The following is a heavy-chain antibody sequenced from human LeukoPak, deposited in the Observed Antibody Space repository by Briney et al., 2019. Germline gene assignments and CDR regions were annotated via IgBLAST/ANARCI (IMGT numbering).Heavy chain of an antibody. D-gene: IGHD3-3*01. J-gene: IGHJ6*03. CDR1: GGTFSSYA. CDR2: IIPIFGTA. Sequence: SVKVSCKASGGTFSSYAISWVRQAPGQGLEWMGGIIPIFGTANYAQKFQGRVTITADESTSTAFMELSSLRSEDTAVYYCARGAVITIFGVVDYYYCYMDVWGKGTTVTVSS. V-gene: IGHV1-69*13. CDR3: ARGAVITIFGVVDYYYCYMDV.